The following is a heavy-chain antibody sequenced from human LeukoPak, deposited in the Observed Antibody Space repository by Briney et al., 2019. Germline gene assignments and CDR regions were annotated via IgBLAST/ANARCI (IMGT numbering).Heavy chain of an antibody. CDR2: ISGSGGNT. D-gene: IGHD3-16*01. CDR1: GFTFSSYS. V-gene: IGHV3-23*01. Sequence: PGGSLRLPCAASGFTFSSYSMNWVRQAPGKGLEWVSAISGSGGNTYYADSVKGRFTISRDNSKNTLYMQMNSLGAEDTAVYYCAKGHGWGGLHAFDIWGQGTMVTVSS. CDR3: AKGHGWGGLHAFDI. J-gene: IGHJ3*02.